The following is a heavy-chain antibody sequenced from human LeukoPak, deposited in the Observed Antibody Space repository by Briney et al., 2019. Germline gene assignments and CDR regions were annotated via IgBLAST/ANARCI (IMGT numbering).Heavy chain of an antibody. Sequence: GGSLRLSCAASGFTFSSYGMHWVRQAPGKGLEWVAFIRYDGSNKYYADSVKGRFTISRDNSKNTLYLQMNSLRAEDTAVYYCAREKGQQHDWYFDLWGRGTLVTVSS. J-gene: IGHJ2*01. CDR1: GFTFSSYG. V-gene: IGHV3-30*02. CDR3: AREKGQQHDWYFDL. D-gene: IGHD6-13*01. CDR2: IRYDGSNK.